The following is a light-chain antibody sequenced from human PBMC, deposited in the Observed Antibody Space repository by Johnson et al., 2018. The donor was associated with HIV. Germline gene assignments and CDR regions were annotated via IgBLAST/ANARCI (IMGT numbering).Light chain of an antibody. CDR3: GIWDSSLSVYV. CDR1: SSNIGNNY. CDR2: DNN. J-gene: IGLJ1*01. V-gene: IGLV1-51*01. Sequence: QSVLTQPPSVSAAPGQKVTISCSGSSSNIGNNYVSWYQQLPGTAPKVLIYDNNKRPSGIPDRFSGSKSGTSATLGITGLQTGDEAVYSCGIWDSSLSVYVVGTGTMVT.